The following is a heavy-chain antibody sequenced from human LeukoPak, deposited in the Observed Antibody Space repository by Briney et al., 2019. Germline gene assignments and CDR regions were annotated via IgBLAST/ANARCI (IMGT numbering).Heavy chain of an antibody. Sequence: PGGSLRLSCVASGFTFSNYWMHWVRQAPGKGLVWVSHINSDGSYTTYADSVKGRFTISRDNAKSTLYLQMNSLRAEDTAVYYCASSPDYWGQGTLVTVSS. J-gene: IGHJ4*02. CDR3: ASSPDY. V-gene: IGHV3-74*01. CDR1: GFTFSNYW. CDR2: INSDGSYT.